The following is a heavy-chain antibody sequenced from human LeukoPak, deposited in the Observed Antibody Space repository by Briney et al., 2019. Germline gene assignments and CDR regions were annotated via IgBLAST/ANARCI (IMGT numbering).Heavy chain of an antibody. V-gene: IGHV4-4*02. CDR1: GDSVSSTHW. Sequence: SETLSPTCTVSGDSVSSTHWWSWVRQPPGKGLEWIGEIYRSGSTNDNPSLKSRVTVPVDQSKNQFSLKLTSVTAADTAVYYCARRQWGAVGFDYWGQGTLVTVSS. D-gene: IGHD6-19*01. CDR3: ARRQWGAVGFDY. J-gene: IGHJ4*02. CDR2: IYRSGST.